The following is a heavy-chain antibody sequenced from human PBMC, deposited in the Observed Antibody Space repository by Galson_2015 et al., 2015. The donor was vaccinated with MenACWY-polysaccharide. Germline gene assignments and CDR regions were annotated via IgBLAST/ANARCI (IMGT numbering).Heavy chain of an antibody. CDR1: GFSFRSYW. V-gene: IGHV3-7*01. Sequence: SLRLSCAASGFSFRSYWMSWVRQAPGKGLEWVADIKQDGSNKYYGDSVKGRFTISRDNSKNMLYLQMNSLRAEDTALYYCARDNLPYWTSSLAFDPWGQGTLVIVPS. CDR3: ARDNLPYWTSSLAFDP. CDR2: IKQDGSNK. J-gene: IGHJ5*02. D-gene: IGHD6-6*01.